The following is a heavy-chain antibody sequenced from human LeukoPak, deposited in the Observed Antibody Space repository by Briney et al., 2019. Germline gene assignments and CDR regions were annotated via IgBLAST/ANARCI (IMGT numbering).Heavy chain of an antibody. CDR3: ARVHYGSGSYYNPYYFDY. D-gene: IGHD3-10*01. V-gene: IGHV4-4*07. CDR2: IYTSGST. Sequence: PGGSLRLSCAASGFTFSSYAMSWIRQPAGKGLEWIGRIYTSGSTNYNPSLKSRVTMSVDTSKNQFSLKLSSVTAADTAVYYCARVHYGSGSYYNPYYFDYWGQGTLVTVSS. CDR1: GFTFSSYA. J-gene: IGHJ4*02.